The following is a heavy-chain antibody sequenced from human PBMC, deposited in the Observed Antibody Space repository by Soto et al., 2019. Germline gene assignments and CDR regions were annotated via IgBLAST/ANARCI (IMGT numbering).Heavy chain of an antibody. CDR3: ARDLYYYGSGSLYYMDV. J-gene: IGHJ6*03. CDR2: IWYDGSNK. D-gene: IGHD3-10*01. Sequence: GSLRLSCAASGFTFSSYGMHWVRQAPGKGLEWEAVIWYDGSNKYYADSVKGRFTISRDDSKNTLYLQMNSLRAEDTAVYYCARDLYYYGSGSLYYMDVWGKGTTVTVSS. CDR1: GFTFSSYG. V-gene: IGHV3-33*01.